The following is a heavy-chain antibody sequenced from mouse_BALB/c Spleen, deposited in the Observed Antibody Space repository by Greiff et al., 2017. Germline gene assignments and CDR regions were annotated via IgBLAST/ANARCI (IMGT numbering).Heavy chain of an antibody. Sequence: VKSVESGGGSVQPGGSLRPSRPTSGFPFTDYYMSWVRPPPGKALEGLGFIRNKSNGYRTEYSASVKGRFTITRDNSQSILYLQMNSLRAEDSAIYYCARENYNGNAMDYWGQGTSVTVSS. CDR1: GFPFTDYY. CDR3: ARENYNGNAMDY. CDR2: IRNKSNGYRT. V-gene: IGHV7-3*02. D-gene: IGHD1-1*01. J-gene: IGHJ4*01.